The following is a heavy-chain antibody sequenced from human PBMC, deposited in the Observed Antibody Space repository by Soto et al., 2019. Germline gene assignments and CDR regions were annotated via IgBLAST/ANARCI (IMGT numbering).Heavy chain of an antibody. CDR1: GGSISSSSYY. D-gene: IGHD6-19*01. CDR3: ALDSSGWYRGTDY. J-gene: IGHJ4*02. CDR2: IYYSGST. V-gene: IGHV4-39*01. Sequence: QLQLQESGPGLVKPSETLSLTCTVSGGSISSSSYYWGWIRQPPGKGLEWIGSIYYSGSTYYNPSLKSRVTISVDTSKNQFSLKLSSVTAADTAVYYCALDSSGWYRGTDYWGQGTLVTVSS.